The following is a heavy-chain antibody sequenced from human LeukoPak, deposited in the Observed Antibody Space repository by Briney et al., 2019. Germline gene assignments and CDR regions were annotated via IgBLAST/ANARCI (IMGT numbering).Heavy chain of an antibody. D-gene: IGHD3-10*01. Sequence: RASVKVSCKASGVTFSSYTISWVRQAPGQGLEWMGRIIPILGIANYAQKFQGRVTITADKSTSTAYMELSSLRSEDTAVYYCARDFVQYYYGSGSLDYWGQGTPVTVSS. CDR2: IIPILGIA. CDR1: GVTFSSYT. V-gene: IGHV1-69*04. CDR3: ARDFVQYYYGSGSLDY. J-gene: IGHJ4*02.